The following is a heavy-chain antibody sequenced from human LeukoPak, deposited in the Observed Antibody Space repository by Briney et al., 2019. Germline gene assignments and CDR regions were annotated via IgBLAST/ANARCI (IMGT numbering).Heavy chain of an antibody. CDR2: ISSSSSYI. CDR3: VRELEYCSSSNCWAFDY. D-gene: IGHD2-2*01. CDR1: GFTLSSYS. Sequence: GGSLRLSCAASGFTLSSYSMNWVRQAPGKGLEWVSSISSSSSYIYYADSVKGRLTISRDNAKNSLYLQMNSLRAEDTAVYYCVRELEYCSSSNCWAFDYWGQGTLVTVSS. J-gene: IGHJ4*02. V-gene: IGHV3-21*01.